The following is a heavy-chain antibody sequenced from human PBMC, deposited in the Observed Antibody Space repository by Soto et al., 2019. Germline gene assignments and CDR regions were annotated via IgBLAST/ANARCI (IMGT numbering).Heavy chain of an antibody. D-gene: IGHD3-3*01. CDR3: ARDISITIFGVVIMGPYGMDV. CDR1: GYTFTGYY. V-gene: IGHV1-2*04. J-gene: IGHJ6*02. CDR2: INPNSGGT. Sequence: ASVKVSCKASGYTFTGYYMHWVRQAPGQGLEWIGWINPNSGGTNYAQKFQGWVTMTRDTSISTAYMELSRLRSDDTAVYYCARDISITIFGVVIMGPYGMDVWGQGTTVTVSS.